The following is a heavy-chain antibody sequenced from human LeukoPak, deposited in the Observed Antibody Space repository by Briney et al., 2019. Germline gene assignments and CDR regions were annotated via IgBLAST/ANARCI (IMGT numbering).Heavy chain of an antibody. V-gene: IGHV3-7*01. CDR1: GFTFSSYW. CDR2: IKQDAGTE. J-gene: IGHJ4*02. Sequence: PGVSLRLSCAASGFTFSSYWMSWVRQSPGKGLEWVASIKQDAGTEYSVDSLKGRFTISRDNAYNSLYLQMNSLRAEDTAVYFCARGPRGSSGYRYYLNYWGQGTLVTVSS. D-gene: IGHD3-22*01. CDR3: ARGPRGSSGYRYYLNY.